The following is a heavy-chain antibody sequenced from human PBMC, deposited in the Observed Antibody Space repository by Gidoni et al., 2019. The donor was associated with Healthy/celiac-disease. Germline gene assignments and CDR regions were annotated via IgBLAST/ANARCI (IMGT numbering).Heavy chain of an antibody. CDR1: GYTFTGHY. CDR3: ARQQPDYSPWRGWFDP. J-gene: IGHJ5*02. Sequence: VQLVQSGAEVKKPQASAKLSCQASGYTFTGHYMHRVRQASGQGLEWMGWIKPNSGGTNYAQKLQGRVIMTRNTSISTAYMELSRLRSDDTAVYYCARQQPDYSPWRGWFDPWGQGTLVTVSS. D-gene: IGHD4-4*01. CDR2: IKPNSGGT. V-gene: IGHV1-2*02.